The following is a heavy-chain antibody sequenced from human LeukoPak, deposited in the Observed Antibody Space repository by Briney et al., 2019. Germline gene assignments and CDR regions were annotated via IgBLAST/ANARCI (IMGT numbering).Heavy chain of an antibody. CDR1: GFIFSNYG. Sequence: PGGSLKLSRAASGFIFSNYGMHWVRQAPGKGLEWVTFIRYDGSDKYYADSVKGRFTISRDNSKNKVYLQMNSLRAEDTAVYYCAKDSWEVGATAEIDYWGQGTLVTVSS. V-gene: IGHV3-30*02. CDR3: AKDSWEVGATAEIDY. CDR2: IRYDGSDK. D-gene: IGHD1-26*01. J-gene: IGHJ4*02.